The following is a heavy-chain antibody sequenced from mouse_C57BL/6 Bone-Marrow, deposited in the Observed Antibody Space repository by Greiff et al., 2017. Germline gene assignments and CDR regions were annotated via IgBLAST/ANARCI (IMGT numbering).Heavy chain of an antibody. Sequence: VQLQQPGAELVKPGASVKMSCKASGYTFTSYWITWVKQRPGQGLEWIGDIYPGSGSTNYNEKFKSKATLTVDKYSSTAYMQLSSLTAEDSAVYYCYCYYDSMDYWGQGTSVTVSS. CDR3: YCYYDSMDY. J-gene: IGHJ4*01. D-gene: IGHD2-1*01. CDR2: IYPGSGST. V-gene: IGHV1-55*01. CDR1: GYTFTSYW.